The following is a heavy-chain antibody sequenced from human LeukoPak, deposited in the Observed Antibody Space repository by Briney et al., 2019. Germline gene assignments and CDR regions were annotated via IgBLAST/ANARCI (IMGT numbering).Heavy chain of an antibody. V-gene: IGHV1-18*01. D-gene: IGHD3-22*01. CDR1: GYTFTSYG. Sequence: ASVKVSCKASGYTFTSYGISWVRQAPGQGLEWMGWISAYNGNTNYAQKLQGRVTMTRDTSISTAYMELSRLRSDDTAVYYCARAPTYYYDSSGYVDYWGQGTLVTVSS. J-gene: IGHJ4*02. CDR2: ISAYNGNT. CDR3: ARAPTYYYDSSGYVDY.